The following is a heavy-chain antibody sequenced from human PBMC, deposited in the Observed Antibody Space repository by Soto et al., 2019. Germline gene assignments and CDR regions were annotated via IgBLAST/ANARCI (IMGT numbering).Heavy chain of an antibody. CDR3: ARVPGP. CDR2: IYHSGST. Sequence: SETLSLTCAVSGGSISSGGYSWSWIRQPPGKGLEWIGYIYHSGSTYYNPSLKSRVTISVDRSKNQFSLKLSSVTVADTAVYYCARVPGPGGQGTRFTVSS. J-gene: IGHJ5*02. V-gene: IGHV4-30-2*01. CDR1: GGSISSGGYS.